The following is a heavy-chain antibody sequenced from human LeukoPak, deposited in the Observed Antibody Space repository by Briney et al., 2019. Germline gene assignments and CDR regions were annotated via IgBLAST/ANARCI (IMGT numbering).Heavy chain of an antibody. D-gene: IGHD1-1*01. Sequence: GALRLSCAASGFPFSSYWMSWGRQAPGKGLEWVANIKQDGSDKYYLGSVKGRFTISRDNAKNSLYLPMNRLRADDTAVYYCARLTGTTGFDYWVQGTLVTVSS. CDR3: ARLTGTTGFDY. CDR1: GFPFSSYW. J-gene: IGHJ4*02. V-gene: IGHV3-7*01. CDR2: IKQDGSDK.